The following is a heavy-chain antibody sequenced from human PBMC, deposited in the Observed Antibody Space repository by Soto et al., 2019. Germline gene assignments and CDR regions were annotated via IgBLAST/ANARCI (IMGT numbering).Heavy chain of an antibody. CDR2: IYYSGST. CDR3: ARLENGYCSGGSCYRVAAFDI. V-gene: IGHV4-39*01. D-gene: IGHD2-15*01. CDR1: GGSISSSSYY. Sequence: SETRSLTCTVSGGSISSSSYYWGWIRQPPGKGLEWIGSIYYSGSTYYNPSLKSRVTISVDTSKNQFSLKLSSVTAADTAVYYCARLENGYCSGGSCYRVAAFDIWGQGTMVTVSS. J-gene: IGHJ3*02.